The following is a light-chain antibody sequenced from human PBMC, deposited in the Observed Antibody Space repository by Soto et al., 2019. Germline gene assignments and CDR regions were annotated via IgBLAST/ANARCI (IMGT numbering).Light chain of an antibody. CDR2: DAS. V-gene: IGKV1-5*01. CDR3: QQYNSYWT. Sequence: DIQMTQSPSTLSASVGDRVPITCRASQSISSWLAWYQQNPGKAPKLLIYDASSLESGVPSRFSGRGSGTEFTLTISSLQPDDFATYYCQQYNSYWTFGQGTKVDIK. CDR1: QSISSW. J-gene: IGKJ1*01.